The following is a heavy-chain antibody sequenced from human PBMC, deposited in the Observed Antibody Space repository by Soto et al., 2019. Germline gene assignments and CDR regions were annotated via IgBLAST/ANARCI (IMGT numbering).Heavy chain of an antibody. V-gene: IGHV3-30*18. D-gene: IGHD6-19*01. CDR2: VSYDGSKK. CDR3: AKTITVAGLLYFDY. Sequence: QVQLVESGGGVVQPGRSLRLSCAASGFTFSSYGMHWVRQAPGKGLEWVAIVSYDGSKKHYADSVKGRFTISRDNSRNTVYLQMTSLRPEDTAVYYCAKTITVAGLLYFDYWGQGILVTVSS. J-gene: IGHJ4*02. CDR1: GFTFSSYG.